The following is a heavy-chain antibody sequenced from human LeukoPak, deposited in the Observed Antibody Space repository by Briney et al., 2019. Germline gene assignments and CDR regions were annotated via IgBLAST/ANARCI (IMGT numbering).Heavy chain of an antibody. D-gene: IGHD6-13*01. CDR1: GYTFTGYY. CDR2: INPNSGGT. CDR3: ARAHSSPNSLHYYYYYMDV. J-gene: IGHJ6*03. V-gene: IGHV1-2*06. Sequence: ASVKVSCKASGYTFTGYYMHWVRQAPGQGLEWMGRINPNSGGTNYAQKFQGRVTMTRDTSISTAYMELSRLTSDDTAVYYCARAHSSPNSLHYYYYYMDVWAKGTTVTVSS.